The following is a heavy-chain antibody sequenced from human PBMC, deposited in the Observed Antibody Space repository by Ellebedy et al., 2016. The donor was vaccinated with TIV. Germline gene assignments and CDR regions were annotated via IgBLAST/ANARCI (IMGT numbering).Heavy chain of an antibody. CDR2: IHPNSGDT. J-gene: IGHJ6*02. Sequence: AASVKVSCKASGYTFTGYYMHWVRQAPGQGLEWMGWIHPNSGDTIYAQKFQDRVTLTRDTSINKAYMELSRLRSDDTAVYYCARDRGGYGGGYYGMDVWGQGTTVTVSS. CDR3: ARDRGGYGGGYYGMDV. D-gene: IGHD5-12*01. CDR1: GYTFTGYY. V-gene: IGHV1-2*02.